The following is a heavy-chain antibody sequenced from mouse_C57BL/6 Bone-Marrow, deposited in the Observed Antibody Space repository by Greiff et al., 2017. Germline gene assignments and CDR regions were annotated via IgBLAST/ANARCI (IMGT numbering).Heavy chain of an antibody. CDR2: INPYNGGT. Sequence: EVKLQESGPVLVKPGASVKMSCKASGYTFTDYYMNWVKQSHGKSLEWIGVINPYNGGTSYNQKFKGKATLTVDKSSSTAYMELNSLTSEDSAVYYCALLYDYDGYWYFDFWGTGTTVTVSS. D-gene: IGHD2-4*01. CDR1: GYTFTDYY. V-gene: IGHV1-19*01. J-gene: IGHJ1*03. CDR3: ALLYDYDGYWYFDF.